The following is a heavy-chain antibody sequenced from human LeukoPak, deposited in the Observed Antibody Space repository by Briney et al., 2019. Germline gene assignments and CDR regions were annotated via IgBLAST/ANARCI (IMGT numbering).Heavy chain of an antibody. D-gene: IGHD2-15*01. J-gene: IGHJ4*02. Sequence: ASVKVSCKASGGTFSSYTISWVRQAPGQGLEWMGWVSAYGDDTNYVQKFQGRVTMTTDTSTSTAYMELRSLRSDDTAVYYCARDCIGCHGFDYWGQGTLVTVSS. CDR3: ARDCIGCHGFDY. CDR2: VSAYGDDT. V-gene: IGHV1-18*01. CDR1: GGTFSSYT.